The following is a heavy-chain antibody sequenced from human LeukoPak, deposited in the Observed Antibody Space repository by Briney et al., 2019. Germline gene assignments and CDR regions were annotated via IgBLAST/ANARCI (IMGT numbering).Heavy chain of an antibody. CDR2: IWYDGSNK. CDR3: ARDQNCSGGSCYSHPYYYYYYYMDV. Sequence: GGSLRLSCAASGFTFSSYGMHWVRQAPGKGLEWVAVIWYDGSNKYYADSVKGRFTISRDNSKNTLYLQMNSLRAEDTAVYYCARDQNCSGGSCYSHPYYYYYYYMDVWGKGTTVTVSS. V-gene: IGHV3-33*01. J-gene: IGHJ6*03. CDR1: GFTFSSYG. D-gene: IGHD2-15*01.